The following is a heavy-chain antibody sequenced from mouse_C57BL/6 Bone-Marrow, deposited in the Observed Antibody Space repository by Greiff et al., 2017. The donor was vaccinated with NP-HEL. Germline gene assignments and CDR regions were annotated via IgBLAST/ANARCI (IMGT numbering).Heavy chain of an antibody. J-gene: IGHJ3*01. CDR1: GFTFSDFY. V-gene: IGHV7-1*01. CDR3: ARDGRLGGFAY. CDR2: SRNKANDYTT. Sequence: EVKLMESGGGLVQSGRSLRLSCATSGFTFSDFYMEWVRQAPGKGLEWIAASRNKANDYTTEYSASVKGRFIVSRDTSQSILYLQMNALRAEDTAIYYCARDGRLGGFAYWGQGTLVTVSA.